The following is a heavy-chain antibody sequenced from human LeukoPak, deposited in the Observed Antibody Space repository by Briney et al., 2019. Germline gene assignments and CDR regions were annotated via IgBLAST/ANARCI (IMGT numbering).Heavy chain of an antibody. Sequence: PSQSLSLTCTVSGGSISSGCYYWIWIRQHPGKGLEWIGYIYYSGSTYYNPSLKSQVTIPVDTSKHQFSLKLSSVTDADTAVYYCARGYGSGGANAFDIWPQGTMVTVSS. CDR3: ARGYGSGGANAFDI. V-gene: IGHV4-31*01. CDR1: GGSISSGCYY. CDR2: IYYSGST. D-gene: IGHD3-10*01. J-gene: IGHJ3*02.